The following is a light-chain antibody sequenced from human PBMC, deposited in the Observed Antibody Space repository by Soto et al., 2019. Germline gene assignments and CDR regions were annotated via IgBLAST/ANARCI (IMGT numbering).Light chain of an antibody. V-gene: IGLV2-14*01. CDR1: SSDVGGYNY. CDR3: SSYTSSSPYYV. J-gene: IGLJ1*01. CDR2: DVS. Sequence: QSALTQPASVSGSPGQSSTISCTGTSSDVGGYNYVSWYQQHPGKAPKLMIYDVSNRPSGVSNRFSGSKSGNTASLTISGLQAEDEADYDCSSYTSSSPYYVFGSGTQLTVL.